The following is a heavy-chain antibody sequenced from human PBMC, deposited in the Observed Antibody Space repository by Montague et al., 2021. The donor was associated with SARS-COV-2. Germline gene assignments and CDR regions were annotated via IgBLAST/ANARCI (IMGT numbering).Heavy chain of an antibody. Sequence: CAISGDSVSSNSAAWNWIRQSPSRGLEWLGRTYYRSKWYNDYAISVKSRITINPDTSKNQFSLKLSSVTAADTAVYYCTREGYQVLWSDYYYYGMDVWGQGTTVTVSS. J-gene: IGHJ6*02. CDR3: TREGYQVLWSDYYYYGMDV. CDR1: GDSVSSNSAA. CDR2: TYYRSKWYN. V-gene: IGHV6-1*01. D-gene: IGHD2-2*01.